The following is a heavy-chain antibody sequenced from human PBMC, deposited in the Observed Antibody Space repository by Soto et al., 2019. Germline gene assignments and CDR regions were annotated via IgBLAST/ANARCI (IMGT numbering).Heavy chain of an antibody. Sequence: LSLTCAVYGGSFSGYYWSWIRQPPGKGLEWIGEINHSGSTNYNPSLKSRVTISVDTSKNQFSLKLSSVTAADTAVYYCARTGNYGDYRDAFDIWGQGTMVTVSS. CDR3: ARTGNYGDYRDAFDI. CDR2: INHSGST. D-gene: IGHD4-17*01. V-gene: IGHV4-34*01. J-gene: IGHJ3*02. CDR1: GGSFSGYY.